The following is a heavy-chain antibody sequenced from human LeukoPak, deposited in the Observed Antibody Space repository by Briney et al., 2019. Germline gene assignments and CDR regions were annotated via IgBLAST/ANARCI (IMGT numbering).Heavy chain of an antibody. V-gene: IGHV3-30*03. J-gene: IGHJ4*02. CDR3: ARARGIAAAGEAL. D-gene: IGHD6-13*01. CDR1: GFTFSRHG. Sequence: GGSLRLSCAPSGFTFSRHGMHWVRQAPGKGLEWVAIISNDGSREYYAHSVEGRFTISRDNSKNTLYLQMDSLRAEDTAVYYCARARGIAAAGEALWGQGTLVTVSS. CDR2: ISNDGSRE.